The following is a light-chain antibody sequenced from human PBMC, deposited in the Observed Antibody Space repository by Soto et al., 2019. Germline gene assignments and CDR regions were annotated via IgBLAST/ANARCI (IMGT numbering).Light chain of an antibody. CDR3: RSYAGSNSYV. V-gene: IGLV2-8*01. CDR1: TIDINYYNY. J-gene: IGLJ1*01. CDR2: EVT. Sequence: QSALTQPPSASGSPGQSVTISCTGTTIDINYYNYVSWYQHHPGKAPKLIIYEVTKRPSGVPDRFSGSKSGNTASLTVSGLQAEDEAAYYCRSYAGSNSYVFGTGTKLTLL.